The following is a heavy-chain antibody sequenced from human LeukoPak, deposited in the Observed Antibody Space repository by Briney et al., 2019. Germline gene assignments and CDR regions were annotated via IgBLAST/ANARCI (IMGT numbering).Heavy chain of an antibody. J-gene: IGHJ4*02. Sequence: GGSLRLSCAASGFTFGSYSMNWVRQAPGKGLEWVSSISSSSSYIYYADSVKGRFTISRDNAKNSLYLQMNSLRAEDTAVYYCARGRYSYGSPTAFDYWGQGTLVTVSS. D-gene: IGHD5-18*01. CDR1: GFTFGSYS. V-gene: IGHV3-21*01. CDR2: ISSSSSYI. CDR3: ARGRYSYGSPTAFDY.